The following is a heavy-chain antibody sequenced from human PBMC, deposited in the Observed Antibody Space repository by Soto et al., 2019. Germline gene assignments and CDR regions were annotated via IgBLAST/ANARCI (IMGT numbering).Heavy chain of an antibody. V-gene: IGHV1-2*02. CDR3: ARVPWDILTGYYPKSNLGFDP. Sequence: ASVKVSCKASGYTFTGYYMHWVRQAPGQGLEWMGWINPNSGGTNYAQKFQGRVTMTRDTSISTAYMELSRLRSDDTAVYYCARVPWDILTGYYPKSNLGFDPWGQGTLVTVSS. D-gene: IGHD3-9*01. J-gene: IGHJ5*02. CDR2: INPNSGGT. CDR1: GYTFTGYY.